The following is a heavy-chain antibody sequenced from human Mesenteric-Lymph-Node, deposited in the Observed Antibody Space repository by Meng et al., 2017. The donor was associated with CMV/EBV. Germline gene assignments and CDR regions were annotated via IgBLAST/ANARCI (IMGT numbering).Heavy chain of an antibody. D-gene: IGHD3-3*01. Sequence: GESLKISCKGSGYSFTTYWIGWVRQMPGKGLEWMGMIYPGDSDTRYSPSFQGQVTFSVDKSISTAYLQWSNLRASDTAIYYCARLVYDLRSAGGFDPWGQGTLVTVSS. J-gene: IGHJ5*02. CDR3: ARLVYDLRSAGGFDP. V-gene: IGHV5-51*01. CDR1: GYSFTTYW. CDR2: IYPGDSDT.